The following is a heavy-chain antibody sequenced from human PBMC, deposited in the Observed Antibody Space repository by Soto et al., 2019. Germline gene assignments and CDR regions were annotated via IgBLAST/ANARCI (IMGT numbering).Heavy chain of an antibody. CDR3: AREGTSSSSGGWFDP. V-gene: IGHV1-69*13. CDR2: IIPIFGTA. CDR1: GGTFSSYA. J-gene: IGHJ5*02. Sequence: SVKVSCKASGGTFSSYAISWVRQAPGQGLEWMGGIIPIFGTANYAQKFQGRVAITADESTSTAYMELSSLRSEDTAVYYCAREGTSSSSGGWFDPWGQGTLVTVSS. D-gene: IGHD6-6*01.